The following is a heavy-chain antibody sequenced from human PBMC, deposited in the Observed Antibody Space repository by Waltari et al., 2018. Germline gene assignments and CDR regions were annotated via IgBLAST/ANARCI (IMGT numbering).Heavy chain of an antibody. J-gene: IGHJ4*02. D-gene: IGHD5-18*01. Sequence: QLQLQESGPGLVKPSATLSLTCTVSGGSISSSSYYWGWLRPPPGKGLEWIGSIYYSGSTYYNPSLKSRVTISVDTSKNQFSLKLSSVTAADTAVYYCASSRGYSYGSRFWAIDYWGQGTLVTVSS. CDR3: ASSRGYSYGSRFWAIDY. V-gene: IGHV4-39*07. CDR1: GGSISSSSYY. CDR2: IYYSGST.